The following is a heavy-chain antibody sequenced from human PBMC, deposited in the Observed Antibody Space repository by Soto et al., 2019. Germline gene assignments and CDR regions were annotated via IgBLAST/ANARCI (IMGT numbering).Heavy chain of an antibody. CDR3: ARGPITQTSFVDH. D-gene: IGHD1-20*01. CDR1: GFTFSSYP. V-gene: IGHV3-30-3*01. CDR2: ISYDGGNQ. Sequence: GGSLRLSCEASGFTFSSYPMHWVRQAPGKGLEWVTVISYDGGNQYYADSVKGRFTISRDNSKDTLYLQMHSLRSDDTAVYFCARGPITQTSFVDHWGQGTLVTVSS. J-gene: IGHJ4*02.